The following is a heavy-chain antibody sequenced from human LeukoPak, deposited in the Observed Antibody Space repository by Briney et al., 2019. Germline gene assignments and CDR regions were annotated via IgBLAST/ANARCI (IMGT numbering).Heavy chain of an antibody. CDR1: KFTFSDYW. CDR3: ARGRGSSSWYRGVFFDY. Sequence: GGSLRLSCVASKFTFSDYWMTWVRQAPGEGLQWVANIKHDGSEKYYVDSVKGRFTISRDNAKNSLYLQMASLRADDSAVYYCARGRGSSSWYRGVFFDYWGQGTLVTVSS. D-gene: IGHD6-13*01. CDR2: IKHDGSEK. V-gene: IGHV3-7*01. J-gene: IGHJ4*02.